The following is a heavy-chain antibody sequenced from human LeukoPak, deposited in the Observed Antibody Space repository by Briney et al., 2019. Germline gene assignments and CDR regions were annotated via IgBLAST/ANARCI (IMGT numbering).Heavy chain of an antibody. V-gene: IGHV3-23*01. CDR2: ISGSGGST. J-gene: IGHJ6*02. CDR3: AKDRGSGSPYNYYYGMDV. Sequence: GGSLRLSCAASGFTFSSYAMSWFRQAPGKGLEWVSAISGSGGSTYYADSVKGRFTISRDNSKNTLYLQMNSLRAEDTAVYYCAKDRGSGSPYNYYYGMDVWGQGTTVTVSS. D-gene: IGHD3-10*01. CDR1: GFTFSSYA.